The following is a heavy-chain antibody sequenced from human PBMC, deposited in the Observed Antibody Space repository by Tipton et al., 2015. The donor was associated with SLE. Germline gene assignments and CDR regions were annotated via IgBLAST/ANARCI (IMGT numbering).Heavy chain of an antibody. CDR1: GGSFSNYY. CDR3: ARHFPPTSGDWFDP. V-gene: IGHV4-34*01. CDR2: INHSGGT. Sequence: TLSLTCAVYGGSFSNYYWSWIRQPPGKGLEWIGEINHSGGTNYNPSLKSRVAISVDTSKNQISLKLSSVTAADTAVYYCARHFPPTSGDWFDPWGQGTLVTVSS. D-gene: IGHD3-16*01. J-gene: IGHJ5*02.